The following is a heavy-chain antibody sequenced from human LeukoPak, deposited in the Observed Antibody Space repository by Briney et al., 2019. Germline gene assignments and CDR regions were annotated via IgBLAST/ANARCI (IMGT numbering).Heavy chain of an antibody. CDR2: ITGSGTNT. Sequence: PGGSLRLSCATSEFTFSNFALSWVRRAPGKGLEWVSTITGSGTNTYYAVSVKGRFTISRDNSKNTLYLQMNSLRADDTAVYYCAKPLPLYDYVWGTYRDYFDCWGQGTLVTVSS. V-gene: IGHV3-23*01. J-gene: IGHJ4*02. D-gene: IGHD3-16*02. CDR3: AKPLPLYDYVWGTYRDYFDC. CDR1: EFTFSNFA.